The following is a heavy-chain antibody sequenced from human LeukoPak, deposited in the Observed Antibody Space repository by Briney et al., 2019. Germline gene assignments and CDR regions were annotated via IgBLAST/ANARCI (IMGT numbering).Heavy chain of an antibody. J-gene: IGHJ3*02. Sequence: SETLSLTCSVSGVSISSGSNYWGWIRRPPGKTLEWIGSIYSSGSTHYNPSLKSRVIILIDTAKNHFSLNLSSVTAADPAVYYCARSDGYGLVGIWGQGTMVAVSS. D-gene: IGHD3-10*01. CDR2: IYSSGST. V-gene: IGHV4-39*07. CDR1: GVSISSGSNY. CDR3: ARSDGYGLVGI.